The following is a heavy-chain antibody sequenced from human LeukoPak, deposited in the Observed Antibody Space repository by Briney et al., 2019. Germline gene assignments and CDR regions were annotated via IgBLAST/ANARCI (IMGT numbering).Heavy chain of an antibody. V-gene: IGHV7-4-1*02. CDR2: INTNTGNP. CDR1: GYTFTGYY. J-gene: IGHJ4*02. D-gene: IGHD3-10*01. Sequence: ASVKVSCKASGYTFTGYYMHWVRQAPGQGLEWMGWINTNTGNPAYAQGFTGRFVFSLDTSVSTAYLQISSLKAEDTAVYYCARGYGGSGIPLGYWGQGTLVTVSS. CDR3: ARGYGGSGIPLGY.